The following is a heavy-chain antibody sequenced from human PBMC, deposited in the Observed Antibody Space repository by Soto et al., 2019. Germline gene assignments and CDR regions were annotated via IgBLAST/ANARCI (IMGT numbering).Heavy chain of an antibody. J-gene: IGHJ6*02. CDR3: ARQGFGAIHGLVDV. Sequence: LSLNRFITSASINSYSRRRASPSPGKGLEWIGHMHYGGNSDYNPSLRSRVTMSVDTSKNQFSLKLSSVTAADTALYYCARQGFGAIHGLVDVWGQGDTVT. CDR2: MHYGGNS. V-gene: IGHV4-59*08. D-gene: IGHD3-10*01. CDR1: SASINSYS.